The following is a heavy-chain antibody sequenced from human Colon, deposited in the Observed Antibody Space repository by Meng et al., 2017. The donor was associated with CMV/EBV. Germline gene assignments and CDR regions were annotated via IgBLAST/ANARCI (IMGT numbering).Heavy chain of an antibody. CDR3: ARGFGSTTVTSYFDS. V-gene: IGHV1-69*05. D-gene: IGHD4-17*01. J-gene: IGHJ4*02. CDR1: GGAVSTYA. CDR2: SIPLLGTA. Sequence: SGGAVSTYAMNWLRQAPGQGPEWLGGSIPLLGTANYPRKYLGRVTITTDDSTNTAYIELKSLTSEDTAVYYCARGFGSTTVTSYFDSWGQGTLVTVSS.